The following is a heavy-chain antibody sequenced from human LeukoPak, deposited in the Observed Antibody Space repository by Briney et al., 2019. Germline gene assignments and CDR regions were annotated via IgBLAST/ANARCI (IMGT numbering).Heavy chain of an antibody. J-gene: IGHJ4*02. Sequence: GGSLRLSCAASGFTFSNYALHWVRQAPGKGLEWVALISYDGGNKFYPDSVKGRFTISRDNSKNTVYLQMNSLKTEDTAVYYCARDIVPQDYRIIFDYWGQGTLVTVSS. D-gene: IGHD3-16*02. CDR2: ISYDGGNK. CDR3: ARDIVPQDYRIIFDY. CDR1: GFTFSNYA. V-gene: IGHV3-30*04.